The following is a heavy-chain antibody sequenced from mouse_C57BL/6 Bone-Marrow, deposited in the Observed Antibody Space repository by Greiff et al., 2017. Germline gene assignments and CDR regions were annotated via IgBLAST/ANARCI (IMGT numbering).Heavy chain of an antibody. J-gene: IGHJ4*01. V-gene: IGHV5-9-1*02. CDR2: ISSGGDYI. CDR1: GFTFSSYA. D-gene: IGHD1-1*01. CDR3: TRGYYGSVYYYAMDY. Sequence: DVKLVESGEGLVKPGGSLKLSCAASGFTFSSYAMSWVRQTPEKRLEWVAYISSGGDYIYYADTVKGRFTISRDNARNTLYLQMSILKSEDTAMYYCTRGYYGSVYYYAMDYWGQGTSVTVSS.